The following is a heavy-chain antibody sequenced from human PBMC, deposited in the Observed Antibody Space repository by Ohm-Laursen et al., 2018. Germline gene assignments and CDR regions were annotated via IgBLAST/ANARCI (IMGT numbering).Heavy chain of an antibody. D-gene: IGHD6-13*01. CDR2: ISSSAGGV. V-gene: IGHV3-48*03. J-gene: IGHJ4*02. Sequence: SLRLSCSASGFSFSDYEMNWVRQAPGKGLEWVSYISSSAGGVSYADSVKGRFTISRDNAKNSLYLQMNSLRAEDTAVYYCARDQSSIAAAGTFDYWGQGTLVTVSS. CDR1: GFSFSDYE. CDR3: ARDQSSIAAAGTFDY.